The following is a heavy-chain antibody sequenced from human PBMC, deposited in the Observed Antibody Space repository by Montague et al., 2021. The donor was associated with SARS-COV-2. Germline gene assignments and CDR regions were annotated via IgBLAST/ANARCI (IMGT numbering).Heavy chain of an antibody. V-gene: IGHV2-5*02. CDR3: THRNPSFTGPYIDP. J-gene: IGHJ5*02. CDR1: GFSLSTSGVG. Sequence: PALVKPTQTLTLTCTFSGFSLSTSGVGVGWLRQPPGKALEWLALIYWDDDKRYSPSLKRRLTITKDTSKNQVVLTMTNMDPVDTATYYCTHRNPSFTGPYIDPWGQGALVTVSA. D-gene: IGHD3-16*02. CDR2: IYWDDDK.